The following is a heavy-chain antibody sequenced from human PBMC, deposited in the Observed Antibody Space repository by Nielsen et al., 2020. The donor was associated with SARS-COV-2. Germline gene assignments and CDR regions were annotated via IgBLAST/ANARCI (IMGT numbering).Heavy chain of an antibody. Sequence: GESLKISCAAAGFTFRNYGMHWVRQAPGKGLEWVAVISYDGSDKYYADSVKGRFTISRDNGKNSLYLQMNSLRVEDTAVYYCAREGRNLPLDYWGQGTLVTISS. CDR2: ISYDGSDK. CDR3: AREGRNLPLDY. CDR1: GFTFRNYG. V-gene: IGHV3-33*08. J-gene: IGHJ4*02.